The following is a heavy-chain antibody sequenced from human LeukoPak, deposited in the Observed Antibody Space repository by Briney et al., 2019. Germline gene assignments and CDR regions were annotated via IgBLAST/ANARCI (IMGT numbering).Heavy chain of an antibody. CDR3: ARVNYYDSSEFYFGWLDP. D-gene: IGHD3-22*01. J-gene: IGHJ5*02. CDR1: GFTFDDYG. CDR2: INWNGGST. Sequence: GGSLRLSCAPFGFTFDDYGMTWVRQAPGEGLEWVSGINWNGGSTGYAGSVKGRFTISRYNAKNSLYLEMNSLRAEDTALYHCARVNYYDSSEFYFGWLDPWGQGTLVTVSS. V-gene: IGHV3-20*01.